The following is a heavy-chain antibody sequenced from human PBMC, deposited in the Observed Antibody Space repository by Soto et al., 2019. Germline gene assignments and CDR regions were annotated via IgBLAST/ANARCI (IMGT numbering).Heavy chain of an antibody. CDR3: ARASELAAAGTNRAFDY. D-gene: IGHD6-13*01. CDR1: GGSISSGGYY. Sequence: TLSLTCTVSGGSISSGGYYWSWIRQHPGKGLEWIGYIYYSGGTYYNPSLKSRVTISVDTSKNQFSLKLSSVTAADTAVYYCARASELAAAGTNRAFDYWGQGTLVTVSS. J-gene: IGHJ4*02. V-gene: IGHV4-31*03. CDR2: IYYSGGT.